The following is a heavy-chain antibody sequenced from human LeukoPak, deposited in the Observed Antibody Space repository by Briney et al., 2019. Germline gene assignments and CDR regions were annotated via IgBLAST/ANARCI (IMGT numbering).Heavy chain of an antibody. V-gene: IGHV4-31*03. CDR2: IYYSGST. CDR3: ARDSRVATIQASTGSYGMDV. Sequence: PSQTLSLTCTVSGGSISSGGYYWSWIRQHPGKGLEGIGYIYYSGSTYYNPSLKSRVTISVDTSKNQFSLKLRSVTAADTAVYYCARDSRVATIQASTGSYGMDVWGKGTTVTVSS. J-gene: IGHJ6*04. D-gene: IGHD5-12*01. CDR1: GGSISSGGYY.